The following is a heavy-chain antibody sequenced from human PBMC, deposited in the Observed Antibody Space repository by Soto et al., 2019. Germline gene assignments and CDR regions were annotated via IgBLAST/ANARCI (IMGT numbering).Heavy chain of an antibody. D-gene: IGHD3-10*01. CDR2: INPYSGGA. V-gene: IGHV1-2*02. J-gene: IGHJ5*02. Sequence: ASVMVSCKASGYTFTGYFMHWVRQAPGQGLEWIGWINPYSGGADYAQTFQGRVTMTRDTSISKVYMELSRLRFDDTAVYYCARVIRGAYYNSPLDTWGQGTVVTVS. CDR3: ARVIRGAYYNSPLDT. CDR1: GYTFTGYF.